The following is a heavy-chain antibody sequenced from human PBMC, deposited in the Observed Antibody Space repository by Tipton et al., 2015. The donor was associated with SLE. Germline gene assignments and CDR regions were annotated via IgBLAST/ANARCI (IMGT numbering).Heavy chain of an antibody. D-gene: IGHD1-20*01. CDR3: ARQQRFNWYFDY. J-gene: IGHJ4*02. Sequence: TLSLTCSVSGGSISISSYYWGWIRQPPEKGLEWIGNIYYSGSISYTPSLKSRVTISVDTSKNQFSLKLSSVTAADTAVYYCARQQRFNWYFDYWGQGALVTVSS. CDR2: IYYSGSI. V-gene: IGHV4-39*07. CDR1: GGSISISSYY.